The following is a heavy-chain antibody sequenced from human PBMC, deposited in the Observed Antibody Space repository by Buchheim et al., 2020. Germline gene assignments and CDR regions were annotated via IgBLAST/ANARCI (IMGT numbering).Heavy chain of an antibody. D-gene: IGHD6-19*01. Sequence: QVQLVESGGGVVQPGRSLRLSCAASGFTFSSYGMHWVRQAPGKGLEWVAVISYDGSNKYYADSVKGRFTISRDNSKNTLYLQMNSLRAEDTAVYYCARDTAVAGSGYYYYGMDVWGKGTT. V-gene: IGHV3-30*19. CDR1: GFTFSSYG. J-gene: IGHJ6*04. CDR3: ARDTAVAGSGYYYYGMDV. CDR2: ISYDGSNK.